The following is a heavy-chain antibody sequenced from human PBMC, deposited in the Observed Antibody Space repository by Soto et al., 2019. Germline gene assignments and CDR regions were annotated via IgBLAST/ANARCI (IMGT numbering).Heavy chain of an antibody. J-gene: IGHJ4*02. CDR3: ARDAFLYSRGAYYDH. D-gene: IGHD4-4*01. CDR2: ISYTGPNQ. V-gene: IGHV3-30-3*01. CDR1: GFTFSTYA. Sequence: QVRLVESGGGAVQPGDSLRLSCDASGFTFSTYALHWVRQAPGTGLEWVAFISYTGPNQYYADSVKGRFPVSRDNSKNIASLQMTSLKPEDSAVYDCARDAFLYSRGAYYDHWGQGTLVTVSS.